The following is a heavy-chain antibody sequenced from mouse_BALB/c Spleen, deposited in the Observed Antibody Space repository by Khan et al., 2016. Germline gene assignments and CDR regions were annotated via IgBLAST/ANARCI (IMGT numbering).Heavy chain of an antibody. J-gene: IGHJ1*01. CDR3: TRDGYFDV. CDR2: IRLKSNNYAT. CDR1: AFTFSNYW. V-gene: IGHV6-6*02. Sequence: EVKLEVSGGGLVQPGGSMKLSCVASAFTFSNYWMNWVRQSPEKGLEWVAEIRLKSNNYATHYAESVKGRFTISRDDSKSSVYLQMNNLRAEDTGIYYCTRDGYFDVWGAGTTVTVSS.